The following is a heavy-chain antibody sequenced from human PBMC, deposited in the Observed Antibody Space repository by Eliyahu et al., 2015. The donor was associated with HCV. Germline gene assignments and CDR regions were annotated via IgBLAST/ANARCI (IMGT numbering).Heavy chain of an antibody. CDR1: GGSITTYY. Sequence: QVQLQESGPGLVKPSETLSLTCTVSGGSITTYYXSWIRQPPGKGLEWIGXIYYRGSANYNPSLKSRVTISVXTSKNQFSLKLSSLTAADTAVYYCASGGGGIAVAGTGGWFDPWGQGTLVTISS. CDR3: ASGGGGIAVAGTGGWFDP. D-gene: IGHD6-19*01. V-gene: IGHV4-59*01. J-gene: IGHJ5*02. CDR2: IYYRGSA.